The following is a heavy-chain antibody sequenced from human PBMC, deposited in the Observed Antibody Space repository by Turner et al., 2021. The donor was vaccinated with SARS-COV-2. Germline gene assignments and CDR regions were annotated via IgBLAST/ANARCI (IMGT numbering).Heavy chain of an antibody. CDR3: ARERRGYYAEY. CDR1: GFSFSNYA. Sequence: VQLVASWGGVVPPGGSLRLACAASGFSFSNYAMHWVRQAPGKGLEWVAIISYDGRNKYYADSVKGRFTISRDDSKSTLYLQMNSLRPEDTAIYYCARERRGYYAEYWGQGTLVTVSS. D-gene: IGHD3-3*01. CDR2: ISYDGRNK. V-gene: IGHV3-30*04. J-gene: IGHJ4*02.